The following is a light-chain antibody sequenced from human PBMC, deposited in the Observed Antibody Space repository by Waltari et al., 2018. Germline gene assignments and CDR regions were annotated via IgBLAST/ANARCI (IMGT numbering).Light chain of an antibody. CDR2: DVK. V-gene: IGLV2-11*01. CDR1: SADVGCYNF. Sequence: QSALIQPRSVSGSPGQSVTISCTGTSADVGCYNFVSWYVQHPDKAPKVIIYDVKGRPSGVPDRFSGSKSGNTASLTISGLQPEDEADYFCCSYAGTNHVVFGGGTKLTVL. CDR3: CSYAGTNHVV. J-gene: IGLJ2*01.